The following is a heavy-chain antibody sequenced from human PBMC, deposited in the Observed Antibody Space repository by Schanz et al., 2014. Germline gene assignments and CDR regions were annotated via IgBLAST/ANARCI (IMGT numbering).Heavy chain of an antibody. D-gene: IGHD6-19*01. J-gene: IGHJ4*02. V-gene: IGHV3-21*01. CDR3: AASSGWHPSTDY. Sequence: VQLVESGGGLVKPGGSLRLSCGVSGFTASSHSMNWVRQAPGKGLEWVSSISSRSSHIYYADSVKGRFTVSRDNAKNSVYLQMNGLRVEDTAGYYCAASSGWHPSTDYWGQGTLVTASS. CDR2: ISSRSSHI. CDR1: GFTASSHS.